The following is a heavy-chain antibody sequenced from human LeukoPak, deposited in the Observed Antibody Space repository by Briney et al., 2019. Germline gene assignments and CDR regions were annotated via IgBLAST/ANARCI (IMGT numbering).Heavy chain of an antibody. V-gene: IGHV3-30*04. J-gene: IGHJ6*03. Sequence: GGSLRLSCAASGFTFSSYAMHWVRQAPGKGLEWVAVISYDGSNKYYADSVKGRFTISRDNSKNTLYLQMNSLRAEDTAVYYCARDSDYDSSGYSLSRRFWGLTTREPYYYYYYMDVWGKGTTVTVSS. CDR2: ISYDGSNK. CDR3: ARDSDYDSSGYSLSRRFWGLTTREPYYYYYYMDV. CDR1: GFTFSSYA. D-gene: IGHD3-22*01.